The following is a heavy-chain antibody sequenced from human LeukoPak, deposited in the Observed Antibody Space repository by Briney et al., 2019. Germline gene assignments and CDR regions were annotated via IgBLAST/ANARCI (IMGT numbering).Heavy chain of an antibody. Sequence: ASVKVSCRTSGYTLTDYFIHWVRQARGQGLEWMGWFYPYSRGTKIAQKFQGRVTMTRDTSISTVYLELKSLKSDDTAVYYCGRAVISGVPGGYYGMDVWGQGTTATVSS. J-gene: IGHJ6*01. CDR3: GRAVISGVPGGYYGMDV. D-gene: IGHD3-3*01. CDR1: GYTLTDYF. V-gene: IGHV1-2*02. CDR2: FYPYSRGT.